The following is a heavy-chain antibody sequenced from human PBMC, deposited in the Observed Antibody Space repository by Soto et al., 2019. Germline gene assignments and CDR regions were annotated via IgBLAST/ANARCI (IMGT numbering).Heavy chain of an antibody. Sequence: EVQLLESGGGLVQPGGSLRLSCAASGFTFSSYAMSWVRQAPGKGLEWVSAISGSGGSTYYADSGKGRFTIPRDNSKNTLYLQMNSLRAEDTAVYYCANDRRNTVGLGYGMDVWCQGSTVTV. J-gene: IGHJ6*02. D-gene: IGHD4-4*01. CDR3: ANDRRNTVGLGYGMDV. V-gene: IGHV3-23*01. CDR2: ISGSGGST. CDR1: GFTFSSYA.